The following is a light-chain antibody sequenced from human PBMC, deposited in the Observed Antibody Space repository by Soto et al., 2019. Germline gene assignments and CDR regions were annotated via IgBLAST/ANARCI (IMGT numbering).Light chain of an antibody. CDR1: QGISTY. CDR3: QQSYTSPVT. Sequence: DIQMTQSPSSLSASVGDRVTITCRASQGISTYLNWYQQKPGKAPKLLIYAASSLQSGVPSRFSGSGSETDFTLTISSLQPEDFGTYYCQQSYTSPVTFGGGTKV. CDR2: AAS. J-gene: IGKJ4*01. V-gene: IGKV1-39*01.